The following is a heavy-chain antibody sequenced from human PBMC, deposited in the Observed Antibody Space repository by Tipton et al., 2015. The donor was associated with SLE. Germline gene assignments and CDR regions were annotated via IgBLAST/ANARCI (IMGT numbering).Heavy chain of an antibody. Sequence: TLSLTCAVYGGSFSGYYWSWIRQPPGKGLEWIGEINHSGSTNYNPSLKSRVTISVDTSKNQFSLKLSSVTAADTAVYYCARDEGRGSSSQRAFDIWGPGTMVTVSS. CDR1: GGSFSGYY. J-gene: IGHJ3*02. CDR3: ARDEGRGSSSQRAFDI. CDR2: INHSGST. D-gene: IGHD6-6*01. V-gene: IGHV4-34*01.